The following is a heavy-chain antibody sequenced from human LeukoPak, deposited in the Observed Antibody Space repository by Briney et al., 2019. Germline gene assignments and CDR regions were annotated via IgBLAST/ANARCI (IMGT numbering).Heavy chain of an antibody. CDR1: GYSFTSYW. V-gene: IGHV5-51*01. Sequence: GGSLKISCQGSGYSFTSYWIAWVRQMPGKGLEWMGIIYPADSDTRYSPSFQGQVTFSADKSISTAYLQWSSLKASDTAMYYCARQGDLVAMPDYWGQGTLVTVSS. CDR2: IYPADSDT. CDR3: ARQGDLVAMPDY. J-gene: IGHJ4*02. D-gene: IGHD5-12*01.